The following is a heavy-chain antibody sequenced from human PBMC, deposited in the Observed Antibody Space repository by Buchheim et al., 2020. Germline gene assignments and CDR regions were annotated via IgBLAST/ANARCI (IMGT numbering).Heavy chain of an antibody. CDR1: GGSISNGSYY. J-gene: IGHJ6*02. CDR2: IYTSGST. Sequence: QVQLQESGPGLVKPSQTLSLTCTVSGGSISNGSYYWSWIRQPAGKGLEWIGRIYTSGSTNYNPSLKSRVTMSVDTSKNQFSLKLSSVTAADTAVYYCARGRIQLWYYGMDVWGQGTT. CDR3: ARGRIQLWYYGMDV. V-gene: IGHV4-61*02. D-gene: IGHD5-18*01.